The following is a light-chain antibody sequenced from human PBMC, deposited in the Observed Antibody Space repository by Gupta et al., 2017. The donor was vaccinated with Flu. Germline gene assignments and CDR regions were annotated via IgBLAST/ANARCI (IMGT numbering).Light chain of an antibody. CDR1: KLGDKY. J-gene: IGLJ1*01. CDR3: QAWDRSTGV. Sequence: SYELTQPPSVSVSPGQTASITCSGDKLGDKYTCWYQQKPGQSPVLVIYQDDRRPSGIPERFSGSNSGNTATLTIRGTQSIDEADYYCQAWDRSTGVFGTGTKVTVL. V-gene: IGLV3-1*01. CDR2: QDD.